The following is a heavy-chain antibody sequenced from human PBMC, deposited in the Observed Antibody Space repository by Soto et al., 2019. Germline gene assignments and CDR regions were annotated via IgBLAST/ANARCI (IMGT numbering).Heavy chain of an antibody. J-gene: IGHJ4*02. CDR1: GFTVSSNY. D-gene: IGHD3-22*01. Sequence: GFPRLSCAASGFTVSSNYMSWARQAPGKGLEWVSVIYSGGSTYYADSVKGRFTISRDNAKNSLYLQMNSLRAEDTAVYYCARALMIVVSGSDYWGQGTLVTVSS. V-gene: IGHV3-53*01. CDR2: IYSGGST. CDR3: ARALMIVVSGSDY.